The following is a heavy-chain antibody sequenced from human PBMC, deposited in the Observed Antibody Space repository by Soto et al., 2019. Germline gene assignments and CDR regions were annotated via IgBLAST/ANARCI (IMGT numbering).Heavy chain of an antibody. D-gene: IGHD3-3*01. CDR2: INPSIGTT. V-gene: IGHV1-46*01. CDR1: GYTFTSQN. J-gene: IGHJ1*01. CDR3: ARVRSRPLGNYAAEYFQH. Sequence: ASVKVSCKASGYTFTSQNMHWVRQAPGQGLEWMGVINPSIGTTTYAQKFQGRVTMTRDTSTSTVYMELSSLRSEDTAVYYCARVRSRPLGNYAAEYFQHWGQGTLVTVSS.